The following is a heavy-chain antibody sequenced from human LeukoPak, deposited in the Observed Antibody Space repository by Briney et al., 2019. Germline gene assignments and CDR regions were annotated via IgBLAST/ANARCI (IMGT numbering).Heavy chain of an antibody. Sequence: GEFLKISCKGSGYSFTSYWIGWVRQKPGKGLEWMGIIFPGDSDTRYSPSFQGQVTISVDKSVSAAYLQWSSLKASDTAMYYCASPPTRECSSISCPLSYWGQGTLVTVSS. D-gene: IGHD2-2*01. CDR1: GYSFTSYW. CDR2: IFPGDSDT. V-gene: IGHV5-51*01. J-gene: IGHJ4*02. CDR3: ASPPTRECSSISCPLSY.